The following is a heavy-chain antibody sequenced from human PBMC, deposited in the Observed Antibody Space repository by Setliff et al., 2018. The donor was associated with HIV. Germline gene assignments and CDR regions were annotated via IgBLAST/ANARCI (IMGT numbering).Heavy chain of an antibody. D-gene: IGHD2-21*02. Sequence: PSETLSLTCTVSGGPMNTGGYYWSWIRHHPGKGPEWIGYIHSSGSTIYNPSLKSRITISLDTSKEQFSLELSSATAADTAVYYCATLDHSGGNFLAYWGQGSLVTVSS. CDR3: ATLDHSGGNFLAY. J-gene: IGHJ4*02. V-gene: IGHV4-61*08. CDR2: IHSSGST. CDR1: GGPMNTGGYY.